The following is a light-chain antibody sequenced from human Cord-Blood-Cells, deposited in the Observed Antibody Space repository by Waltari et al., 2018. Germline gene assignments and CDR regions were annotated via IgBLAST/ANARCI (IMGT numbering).Light chain of an antibody. CDR2: DAS. V-gene: IGKV3-11*01. J-gene: IGKJ5*01. CDR3: QQRSNWPPIT. Sequence: EIVLTQSPATLSLSPGERATLSCRAGQRVSSYLAWYQQKPGQAPRLLIYDASNRATGIPARFSGSGSGTDFTLSISSLEPEDFAVYYCQQRSNWPPITFGQGTRLEIK. CDR1: QRVSSY.